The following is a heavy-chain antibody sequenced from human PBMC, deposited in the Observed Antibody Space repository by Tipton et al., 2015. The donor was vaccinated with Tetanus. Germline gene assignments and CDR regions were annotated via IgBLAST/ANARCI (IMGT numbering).Heavy chain of an antibody. CDR3: ARDERYGDYAY. CDR1: GGSVRSGSYY. D-gene: IGHD4-17*01. Sequence: TLSLTCTVSGGSVRSGSYYWNWIRQPPGKGLEWIGYTYYSGSTGYNPSLKSRVTISIDSSKNQFSLKLTSVTAADTAVYYCARDERYGDYAYWGQGALVTVSS. V-gene: IGHV4-61*01. J-gene: IGHJ4*02. CDR2: TYYSGST.